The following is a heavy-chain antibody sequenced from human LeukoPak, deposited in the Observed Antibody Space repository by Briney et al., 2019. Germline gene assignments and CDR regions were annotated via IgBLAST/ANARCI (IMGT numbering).Heavy chain of an antibody. J-gene: IGHJ4*02. Sequence: GGSLTLTCAASGFTVNSNYMSWVRQAPGKGLEWVSVIYSGGSTYYADYVKGRFNISRHNSKNTLYLQMNSLRAEDTAVYYCASQDTIAHYLYWAQGTLVTVSS. CDR2: IYSGGST. CDR1: GFTVNSNY. V-gene: IGHV3-53*04. CDR3: ASQDTIAHYLY. D-gene: IGHD2-15*01.